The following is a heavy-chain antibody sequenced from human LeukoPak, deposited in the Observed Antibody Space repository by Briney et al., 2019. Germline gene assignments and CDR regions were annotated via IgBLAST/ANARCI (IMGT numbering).Heavy chain of an antibody. V-gene: IGHV1-24*01. Sequence: ASVKVSCKVSGYTLTELSMHWVRQAPGKGLEWMGGFDPEDGETIYAQKFQGRVTMTEDTSASTAYMELSSLRSEDMAVYYCARDTDANWFDPWGQGTLVTVSS. J-gene: IGHJ5*02. CDR3: ARDTDANWFDP. CDR1: GYTLTELS. CDR2: FDPEDGET.